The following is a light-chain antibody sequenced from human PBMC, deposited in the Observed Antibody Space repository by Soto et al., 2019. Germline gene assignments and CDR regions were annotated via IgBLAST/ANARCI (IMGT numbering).Light chain of an antibody. CDR1: QSVSSSY. J-gene: IGKJ3*01. Sequence: EIVLTQSPGTLSFSPGERATLTCRASQSVSSSYLAWFQQKPGQAPRLLIYGASSRATGIPDRFSGSGSGTDFTLTISRLEPEDFAVYYCQQYGDAPHTFGPGTKVDI. CDR2: GAS. CDR3: QQYGDAPHT. V-gene: IGKV3-20*01.